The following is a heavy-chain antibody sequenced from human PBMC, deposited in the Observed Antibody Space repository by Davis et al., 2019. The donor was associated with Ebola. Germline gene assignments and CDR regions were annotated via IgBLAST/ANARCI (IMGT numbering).Heavy chain of an antibody. CDR2: IIPIFGTA. Sequence: SVKVSCKASGGTFSSYAISWVRQAPGQGLEWMGGIIPIFGTANYAQKFQGRVTITADESTSTAYMELSSLRSEDTAVYYCARAPGYSYGWYYFDYWGQGTLVTVSS. D-gene: IGHD5-18*01. CDR3: ARAPGYSYGWYYFDY. J-gene: IGHJ4*02. V-gene: IGHV1-69*13. CDR1: GGTFSSYA.